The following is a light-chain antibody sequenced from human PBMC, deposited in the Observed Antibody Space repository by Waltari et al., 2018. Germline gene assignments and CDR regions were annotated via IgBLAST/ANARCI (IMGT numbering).Light chain of an antibody. J-gene: IGLJ2*01. V-gene: IGLV5-45*02. CDR1: CGINFGPYR. CDR2: YKSDSDK. Sequence: QAVLTQPSSLSASPGASASLTCTLRCGINFGPYRLNCYQHRPGSPPRYLLKYKSDSDKQQASGVPSRFSGSKDASANAGILLISGLQSEDEADYYCMIWHSSAVVFGGGTKLTVL. CDR3: MIWHSSAVV.